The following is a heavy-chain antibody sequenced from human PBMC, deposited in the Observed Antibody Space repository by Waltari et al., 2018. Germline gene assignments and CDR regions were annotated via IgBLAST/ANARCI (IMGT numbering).Heavy chain of an antibody. CDR2: ITRSSRDI. CDR3: ARDRWEQAIDY. CDR1: GFTFSSYT. D-gene: IGHD1-26*01. Sequence: EVQLVESGGGLVKPGGSLRLSCAASGFTFSSYTMNWVRQAPGKGLGGGSTITRSSRDIYYAYSVKGRFTISRDNAKTSLYLQMNSLRAEDTAVYFCARDRWEQAIDYWGQGTLVTVSS. J-gene: IGHJ4*02. V-gene: IGHV3-21*01.